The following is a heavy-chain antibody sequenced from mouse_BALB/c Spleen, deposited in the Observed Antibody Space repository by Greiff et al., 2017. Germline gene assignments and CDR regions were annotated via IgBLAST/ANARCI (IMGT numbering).Heavy chain of an antibody. Sequence: EVHLVESGGGLVQPGGSMKLSCVASGFTFSNYWMNWVRQSPEKGLEWVAEIRLKSNNYATHYAESVKGRFTISRDDSKSSVYLQMNNLRAEDTGIYYCTRDYYGSSDYWGQGTTLTVSS. J-gene: IGHJ2*01. V-gene: IGHV6-6*02. CDR1: GFTFSNYW. D-gene: IGHD1-1*01. CDR3: TRDYYGSSDY. CDR2: IRLKSNNYAT.